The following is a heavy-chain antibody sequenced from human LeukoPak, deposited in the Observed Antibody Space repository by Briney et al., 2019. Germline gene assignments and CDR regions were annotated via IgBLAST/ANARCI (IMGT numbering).Heavy chain of an antibody. Sequence: PGGSLRLSCAASGFTFSSYWMHWVRQASGKGPVWVSRINSDGSSTFYADSVKGRFTITRDNAKKTLYLQMGSLTAEDTAVYYCARDTLGIAADYGGRGTLVTVS. CDR3: ARDTLGIAADY. D-gene: IGHD6-13*01. V-gene: IGHV3-74*01. CDR1: GFTFSSYW. J-gene: IGHJ4*02. CDR2: INSDGSST.